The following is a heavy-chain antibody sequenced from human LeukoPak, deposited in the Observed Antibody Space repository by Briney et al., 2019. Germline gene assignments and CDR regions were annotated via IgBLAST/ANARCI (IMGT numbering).Heavy chain of an antibody. CDR3: AKDQEYSYNAARGFFDY. CDR2: VSGSGNST. Sequence: GGSLRLSCAASGFTFSSYAMSWVRQVPGKGLEWVSVVSGSGNSTFYADSVKGRFTISRDNSKNTLYLQMNSLRVEDTAIYYCAKDQEYSYNAARGFFDYWGQGTLVTVSS. CDR1: GFTFSSYA. D-gene: IGHD5-18*01. V-gene: IGHV3-23*01. J-gene: IGHJ4*02.